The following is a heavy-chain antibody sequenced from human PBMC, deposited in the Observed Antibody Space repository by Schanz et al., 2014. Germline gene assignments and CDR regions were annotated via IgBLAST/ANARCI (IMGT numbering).Heavy chain of an antibody. V-gene: IGHV4-34*01. D-gene: IGHD2-2*01. J-gene: IGHJ4*02. CDR3: ARAARRTRVVPLYFDY. Sequence: QVQLQQWGAGLLKPSETLSLTCAVYGGSFSGYYWSWIRQPPGKGLEWIAEINHGGSTNYNPSLKSRVTVSVEPSKNQFSLKLRSGTAADTAVYYCARAARRTRVVPLYFDYWGQGTLVTVSS. CDR1: GGSFSGYY. CDR2: INHGGST.